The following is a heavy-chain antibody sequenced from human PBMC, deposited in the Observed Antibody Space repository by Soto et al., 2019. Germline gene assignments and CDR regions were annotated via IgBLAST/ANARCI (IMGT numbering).Heavy chain of an antibody. J-gene: IGHJ4*02. CDR3: ARGLNPGSPFHDY. Sequence: QVQLVQSGAEVKKPGSSVKVSCKASGGTFSSYTISWVRQAPGQGLEWMGRIIPILGIANYAQKFQGRVRITADKSTSTAYMELSSLRSEDTAVYYCARGLNPGSPFHDYWGQGTLVTVSS. D-gene: IGHD6-13*01. V-gene: IGHV1-69*02. CDR1: GGTFSSYT. CDR2: IIPILGIA.